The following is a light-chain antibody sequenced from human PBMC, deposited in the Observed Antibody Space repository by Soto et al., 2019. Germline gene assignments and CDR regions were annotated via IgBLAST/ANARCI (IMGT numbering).Light chain of an antibody. Sequence: QSALTQPASVSGSPGQSIAISCTGTSSDVGSSNLLSWYQHHPGKAPKLIIYEGTRRPSGVSGRFSGSMSGNTASLTISGLQAEYEAEYYCCSFARGSTSYVFGTGTKLTVL. CDR3: CSFARGSTSYV. J-gene: IGLJ1*01. CDR1: SSDVGSSNL. V-gene: IGLV2-23*01. CDR2: EGT.